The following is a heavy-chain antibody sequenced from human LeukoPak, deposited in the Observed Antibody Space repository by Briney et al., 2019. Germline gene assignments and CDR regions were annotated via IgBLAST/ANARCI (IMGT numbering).Heavy chain of an antibody. CDR2: LDYDGNT. J-gene: IGHJ5*02. CDR1: GGSINTYY. CDR3: ARHGKTWFGEYPRPYKWFDL. D-gene: IGHD3-10*01. Sequence: SETLSLTCAVSGGSINTYYSAWIRQPPGKGLEWVGYLDYDGNTNYNPSLKGRVTISVDTSKTQLSLKLASVTAADTAVYYCARHGKTWFGEYPRPYKWFDLWGQGTLVTVSS. V-gene: IGHV4-59*08.